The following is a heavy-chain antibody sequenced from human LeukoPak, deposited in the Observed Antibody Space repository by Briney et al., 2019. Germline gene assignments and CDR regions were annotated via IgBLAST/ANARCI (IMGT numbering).Heavy chain of an antibody. Sequence: PGGSLRLSCAASGFTFDDYAMHWVRQAPGKGLEWVSLISWDGGSTYYADSVKGRFTISRDNSKNSLYLQMNSLRAEDTALYYCAKETRGSRSNKLDYWGQGTLVTVSS. V-gene: IGHV3-43D*03. CDR3: AKETRGSRSNKLDY. J-gene: IGHJ4*02. CDR1: GFTFDDYA. D-gene: IGHD6-6*01. CDR2: ISWDGGST.